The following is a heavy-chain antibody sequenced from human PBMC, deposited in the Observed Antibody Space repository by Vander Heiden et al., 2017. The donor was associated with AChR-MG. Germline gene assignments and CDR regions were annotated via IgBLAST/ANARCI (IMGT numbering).Heavy chain of an antibody. CDR3: AKEGPQLVPFDY. Sequence: VQLVQSGSALKKPGASVKISCKASGYTFTDYALNWVRQAPGQGLEWMGWVNTNTGNPTYAPGFTGRFVFSLDTSVSTTYLQISSLKAEDTAMYYCAKEGPQLVPFDYWGQGTLVTVSS. CDR1: GYTFTDYA. CDR2: VNTNTGNP. J-gene: IGHJ4*02. D-gene: IGHD1-1*01. V-gene: IGHV7-4-1*02.